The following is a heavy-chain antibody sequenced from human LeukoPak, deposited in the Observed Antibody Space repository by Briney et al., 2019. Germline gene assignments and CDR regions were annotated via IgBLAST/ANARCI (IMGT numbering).Heavy chain of an antibody. V-gene: IGHV1-8*01. Sequence: ASVKVSCKTSGYTFANYDITWVRQAPGRGLEWMGWMNPYSTNTGHARQFQGRLSMTRDISITTAYMELSSLRSEDTAVYYCARATRGDLLSEFWGQGSLITVSS. CDR2: MNPYSTNT. CDR1: GYTFANYD. J-gene: IGHJ4*02. D-gene: IGHD2/OR15-2a*01. CDR3: ARATRGDLLSEF.